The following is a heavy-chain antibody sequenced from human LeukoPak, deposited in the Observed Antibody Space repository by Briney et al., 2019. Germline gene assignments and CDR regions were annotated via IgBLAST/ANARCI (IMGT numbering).Heavy chain of an antibody. D-gene: IGHD6-6*01. J-gene: IGHJ4*02. CDR2: IYYSGYS. V-gene: IGHV4-59*11. CDR3: ARTIAARPYYFDY. Sequence: SETLSLTCTVSGGSISSHYWSWIRQPPGKGLEWLGYIYYSGYSKYNPSLKSRVTISVDTSKNQFSLKLSSVTAADTAVYYCARTIAARPYYFDYWGQGTLVTVSS. CDR1: GGSISSHY.